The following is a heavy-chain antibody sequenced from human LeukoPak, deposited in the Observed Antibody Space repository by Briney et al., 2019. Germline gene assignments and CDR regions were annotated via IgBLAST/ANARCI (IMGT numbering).Heavy chain of an antibody. Sequence: GGSLRLSCAASGFSFSTYAMNWVRQAPGKGLEWVSGISGSGGSTYYADSVKGRFTISRDSSKNTVYLQMNTLRAEDTAVYYCAKGVGTKSRYYFDYWGQGALVNVFS. CDR2: ISGSGGST. J-gene: IGHJ4*02. CDR1: GFSFSTYA. D-gene: IGHD1-26*01. V-gene: IGHV3-23*01. CDR3: AKGVGTKSRYYFDY.